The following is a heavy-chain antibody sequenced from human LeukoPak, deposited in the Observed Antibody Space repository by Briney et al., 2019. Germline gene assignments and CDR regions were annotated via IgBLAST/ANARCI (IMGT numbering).Heavy chain of an antibody. V-gene: IGHV3-53*01. D-gene: IGHD6-13*01. J-gene: IGHJ4*02. CDR2: IYSGGST. Sequence: GGSLRLSCAASGSTVSSNYMSWVRQAPGKGLEWVSVIYSGGSTYYADSVKGRFTISRDNSKNTLYLQMNSLRAEDTAVYYCARAIAAAGTYFDYWGQGTLVTVSS. CDR1: GSTVSSNY. CDR3: ARAIAAAGTYFDY.